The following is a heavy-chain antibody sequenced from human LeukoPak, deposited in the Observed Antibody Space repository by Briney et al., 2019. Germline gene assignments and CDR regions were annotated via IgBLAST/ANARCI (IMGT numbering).Heavy chain of an antibody. V-gene: IGHV3-66*01. CDR3: ARESSTSWSRGILDY. Sequence: PGGSLRLSCAASGFTVSSYYMSWVRQAPGKGLEWVSVIYSGGTTHHADSVKGRFTISRVNSKNTLYLQMNSLRAEDTAVYYCARESSTSWSRGILDYWGQGTLVTVSS. CDR2: IYSGGTT. CDR1: GFTVSSYY. J-gene: IGHJ4*02. D-gene: IGHD6-13*01.